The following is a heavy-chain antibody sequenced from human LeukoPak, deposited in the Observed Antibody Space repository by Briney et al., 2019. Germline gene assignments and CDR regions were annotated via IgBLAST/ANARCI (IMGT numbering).Heavy chain of an antibody. CDR3: AKGDNYKPLYFDN. CDR1: GFRFSDYG. V-gene: IGHV3-33*06. J-gene: IGHJ4*02. D-gene: IGHD1-20*01. Sequence: GGSLRLSCVASGFRFSDYGMHWVRQAPGKGLEGVAVIWYDRGKKFYADSVEGRFTISSDNSKNTLYLQMNSLRDEDTAVYYCAKGDNYKPLYFDNWGQGSLVTVSA. CDR2: IWYDRGKK.